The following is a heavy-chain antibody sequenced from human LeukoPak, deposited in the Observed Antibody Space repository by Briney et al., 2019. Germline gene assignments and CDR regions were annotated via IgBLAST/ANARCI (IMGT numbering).Heavy chain of an antibody. CDR3: ARGNYYDSSGYYYRRSAFDI. CDR2: INHSGST. CDR1: GGSFSGYY. D-gene: IGHD3-22*01. J-gene: IGHJ3*02. V-gene: IGHV4-34*01. Sequence: SETLSLTXAVYGGSFSGYYWSWIRQPPGKGLEWIGEINHSGSTNYNPSLKSRVTISVDTSKNQFSLKLSSVTAADTAVYYCARGNYYDSSGYYYRRSAFDIWGQGTMVTVSS.